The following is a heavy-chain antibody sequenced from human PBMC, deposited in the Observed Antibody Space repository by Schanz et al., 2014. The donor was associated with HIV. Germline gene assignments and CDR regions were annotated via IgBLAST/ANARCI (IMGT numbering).Heavy chain of an antibody. CDR3: AKDAYSSNYINWVDP. V-gene: IGHV3-30*18. CDR1: GFTFRSYG. CDR2: ISHDGSNK. J-gene: IGHJ5*02. D-gene: IGHD6-13*01. Sequence: QVQLVESGGGVVRPGRSLRLSCAASGFTFRSYGMHWVRQAPGKGLEWEATISHDGSNKYYADSVKGRFTISRDNSKNTLYLQMISLKVEDTAMYYCAKDAYSSNYINWVDPWGQGTLVTVSS.